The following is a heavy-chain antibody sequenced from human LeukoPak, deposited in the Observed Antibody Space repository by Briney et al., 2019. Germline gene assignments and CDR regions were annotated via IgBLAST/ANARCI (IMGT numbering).Heavy chain of an antibody. J-gene: IGHJ3*02. V-gene: IGHV3-21*04. CDR3: AKDQSSPYYYDSSGYSRAFDI. CDR2: ISSSSSYI. Sequence: PGGSLRLSCAASGFTFSSYSMNWVRQAPGKGLEWVSSISSSSSYIYYADSVKGRFTISRDNAKNTLYLQMNSLRAEDTAVYYCAKDQSSPYYYDSSGYSRAFDIWGQGTMVTVSS. CDR1: GFTFSSYS. D-gene: IGHD3-22*01.